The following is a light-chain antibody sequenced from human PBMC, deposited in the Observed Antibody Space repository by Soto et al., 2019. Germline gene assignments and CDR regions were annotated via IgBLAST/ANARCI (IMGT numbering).Light chain of an antibody. J-gene: IGKJ1*01. CDR3: QQYNNWPRT. CDR1: QSVSSN. Sequence: EIVMTQSPATRCGSAGKRCTRPGGAFQSVSSNLAWYQQKPGQAPRLLIYGAPTRATGIPARFSGSGYGTEFTLPLSSLQSEDFAVYYCQQYNNWPRTFGQGTKVDI. V-gene: IGKV3-15*01. CDR2: GAP.